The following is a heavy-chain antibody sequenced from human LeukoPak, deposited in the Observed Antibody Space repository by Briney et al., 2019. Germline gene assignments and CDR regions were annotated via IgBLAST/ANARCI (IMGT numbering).Heavy chain of an antibody. J-gene: IGHJ4*02. Sequence: SETLSLTCTVSGGSISSYYWSWIRQPPGKGLEWIGYIYHSGSTYYNPSLKSRVTISVDRSKNQFSLKLSSVTAADTAVYYCARDRSGYSGYDWGIFDYWGQGTLVPVSS. V-gene: IGHV4-59*12. D-gene: IGHD5-12*01. CDR3: ARDRSGYSGYDWGIFDY. CDR1: GGSISSYY. CDR2: IYHSGST.